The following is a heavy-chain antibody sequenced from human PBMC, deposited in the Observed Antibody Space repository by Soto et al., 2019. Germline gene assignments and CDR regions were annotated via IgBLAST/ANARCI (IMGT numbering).Heavy chain of an antibody. CDR3: ARAPSGYYFDR. Sequence: QVQLVQSGAEVKKPAASVKLSCKASGYTFTSYAVHWVRQAPGQRLESMGWINTANGDTKYSQNFQSRATITRDTSASTVYMELSSLTSEDTAVYFCARAPSGYYFDRWGQGTLVTVSS. CDR2: INTANGDT. J-gene: IGHJ4*02. V-gene: IGHV1-3*04. CDR1: GYTFTSYA. D-gene: IGHD3-10*01.